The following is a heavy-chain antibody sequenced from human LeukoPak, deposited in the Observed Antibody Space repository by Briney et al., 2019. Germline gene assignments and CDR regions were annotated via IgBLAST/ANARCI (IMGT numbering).Heavy chain of an antibody. D-gene: IGHD6-19*01. CDR1: GFTFSSYA. J-gene: IGHJ3*02. Sequence: PGRSLRLSCAASGFTFSSYAMHWVRQVPGKGLEWVAVISYDGSNKYYADSVKGRFTISRDNSKNTLYLQMNSLRAEDTAVYYCAKAVAGSRNAFDIWGQGTMVTVSS. CDR3: AKAVAGSRNAFDI. V-gene: IGHV3-30-3*01. CDR2: ISYDGSNK.